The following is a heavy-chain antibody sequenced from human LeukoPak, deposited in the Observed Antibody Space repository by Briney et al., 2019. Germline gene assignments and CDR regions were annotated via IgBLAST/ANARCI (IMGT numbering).Heavy chain of an antibody. D-gene: IGHD1-1*01. CDR3: ARGRYGLKLFDY. Sequence: GGSLRLSCSASGFTFSSYAMHWVRQAPGKGLEWVAVISYDGSNKYYADSVKGRLTISRDNSKNTLYLQMNSLRAEDTAVYYCARGRYGLKLFDYWGQGTLVTVSS. CDR1: GFTFSSYA. J-gene: IGHJ4*02. CDR2: ISYDGSNK. V-gene: IGHV3-30-3*01.